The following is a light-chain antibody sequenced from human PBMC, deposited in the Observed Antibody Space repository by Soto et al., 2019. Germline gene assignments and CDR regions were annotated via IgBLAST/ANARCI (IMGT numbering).Light chain of an antibody. Sequence: EILLTQSPGTRSLSPGERATLSCRASQSVSRSYLAGYQQKLGQAPRLPIYGASSRATGIPDRFSGSGSGTDFTLTISRLEPEDFAVYYCQQYDSSPWTFGQGTKVEIK. V-gene: IGKV3-20*01. CDR1: QSVSRSY. CDR2: GAS. J-gene: IGKJ1*01. CDR3: QQYDSSPWT.